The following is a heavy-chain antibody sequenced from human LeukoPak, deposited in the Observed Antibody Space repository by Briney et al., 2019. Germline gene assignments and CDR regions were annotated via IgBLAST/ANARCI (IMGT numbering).Heavy chain of an antibody. V-gene: IGHV3-74*03. CDR1: GFTSSSYW. D-gene: IGHD5-12*01. J-gene: IGHJ4*02. Sequence: GGSLRLSCAASGFTSSSYWMHWVRPAPGKGLVWVSRINSDGSSITYADSVKGRFTISRDNAKNTLYLQMNSLRVEDTAVYYCAREGRVSGYDFDCWGQGTLVTVSS. CDR2: INSDGSSI. CDR3: AREGRVSGYDFDC.